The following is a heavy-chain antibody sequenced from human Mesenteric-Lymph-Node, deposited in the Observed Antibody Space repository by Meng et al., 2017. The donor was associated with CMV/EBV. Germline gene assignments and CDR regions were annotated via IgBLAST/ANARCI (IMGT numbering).Heavy chain of an antibody. CDR1: ISSGGYY. CDR2: IYYRGRT. V-gene: IGHV4-31*02. J-gene: IGHJ4*02. D-gene: IGHD2-15*01. Sequence: ISSGGYYWRCHRQQPGKGLELIGYIYYRGRTYSIPALKSRVTISVDTSKNQFSLKLGSVPAADTAVYYFAREAVCSGGSCYSEGFDYWGQGTLVTVSS. CDR3: AREAVCSGGSCYSEGFDY.